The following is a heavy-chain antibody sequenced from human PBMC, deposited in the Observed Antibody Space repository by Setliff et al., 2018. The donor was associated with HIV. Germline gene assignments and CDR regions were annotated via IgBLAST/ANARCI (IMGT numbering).Heavy chain of an antibody. Sequence: GGSLRLSCAASGFTFRTYNFNWVRQAPGKGLEWVSSISSDGRYIYYADSVRGRSTISRDDAKNLLFLQIYSLRDDDTAIYYCARDRASSAYYSHVDHWGQGTMVTVSS. CDR2: ISSDGRYI. D-gene: IGHD6-6*01. V-gene: IGHV3-21*06. J-gene: IGHJ4*02. CDR3: ARDRASSAYYSHVDH. CDR1: GFTFRTYN.